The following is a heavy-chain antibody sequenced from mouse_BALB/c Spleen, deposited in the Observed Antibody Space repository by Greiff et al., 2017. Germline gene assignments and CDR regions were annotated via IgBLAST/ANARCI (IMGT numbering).Heavy chain of an antibody. CDR2: IYPGDGDT. Sequence: QVQLKESGAELARPGASVKLSCKASGYTFTSYWMQWVKQRPGQGLEWIGAIYPGDGDTRYTQKFKGKATLTADKSSSTAYMQLSSLASEDSAVYYCARRGQGDYWGQGTTLTVSS. V-gene: IGHV1-87*01. J-gene: IGHJ2*01. CDR1: GYTFTSYW. CDR3: ARRGQGDY.